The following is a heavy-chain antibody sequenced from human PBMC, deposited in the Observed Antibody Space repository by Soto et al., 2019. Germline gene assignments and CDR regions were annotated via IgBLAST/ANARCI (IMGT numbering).Heavy chain of an antibody. V-gene: IGHV1-18*01. Sequence: QVHLVQSGAEVKKPGASVKVSCKGSGYTFTSYGITWVRQAPGKGLEWMGWISTHNGNTAYAQKLQGRVTVTRDTPTSTAYMELRSLRSDDTAVYYGARGRYGDYWGQGALVTVSS. D-gene: IGHD1-1*01. CDR1: GYTFTSYG. J-gene: IGHJ4*02. CDR3: ARGRYGDY. CDR2: ISTHNGNT.